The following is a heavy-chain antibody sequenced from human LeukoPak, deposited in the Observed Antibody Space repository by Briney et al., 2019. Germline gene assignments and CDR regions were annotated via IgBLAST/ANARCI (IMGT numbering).Heavy chain of an antibody. J-gene: IGHJ6*03. V-gene: IGHV1-18*01. D-gene: IGHD5-18*01. CDR2: ISAYNGNT. CDR1: GYTFTSYG. CDR3: ARSAGVQLWLQDYYYYYMDV. Sequence: GASVKVSCKASGYTFTSYGISWVRQAPGQGLEWMRWISAYNGNTNYAQKLQGRVTMTTDTSTSTAYMELRSLRSDDTAVYYCARSAGVQLWLQDYYYYYMDVWGKGTTVTVSS.